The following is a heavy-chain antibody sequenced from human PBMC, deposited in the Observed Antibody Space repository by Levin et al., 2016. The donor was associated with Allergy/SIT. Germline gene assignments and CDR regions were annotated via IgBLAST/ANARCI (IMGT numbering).Heavy chain of an antibody. CDR2: IYHSGST. Sequence: LRLSCTVSGASISSGAYSWSWIRQPPGKGLEWIGYIYHSGSTYYNPSLKSRVTISIDRSKNQFSLKLTSVTAADTAVYYCARATTVTTVIDYWGQGTLVTVSS. D-gene: IGHD4-17*01. J-gene: IGHJ4*02. V-gene: IGHV4-30-2*01. CDR3: ARATTVTTVIDY. CDR1: GASISSGAYS.